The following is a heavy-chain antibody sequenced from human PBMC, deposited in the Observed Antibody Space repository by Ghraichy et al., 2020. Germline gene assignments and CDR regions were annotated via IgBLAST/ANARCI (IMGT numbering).Heavy chain of an antibody. CDR3: ARDLASPLPWFDP. Sequence: GGSLRLSCAASGFTFSSYWMSWVRQAPGKGLEWVANIKQDGSEKYYVDSVKGRFTISRDNAKNSLYLQMNSLRAEDTAVYYCARDLASPLPWFDPWGQGTLVTVSS. V-gene: IGHV3-7*03. D-gene: IGHD3-16*01. CDR2: IKQDGSEK. CDR1: GFTFSSYW. J-gene: IGHJ5*02.